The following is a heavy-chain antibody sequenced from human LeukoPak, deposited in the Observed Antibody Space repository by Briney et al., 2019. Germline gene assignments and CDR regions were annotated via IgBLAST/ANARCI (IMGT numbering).Heavy chain of an antibody. Sequence: SVKLSCTASGGTFSSYAISWVRQAPGQGLEWMGRIIPILGIANYAQKFQGRVTITADKSTSTAYMELSSLRSEDTAVYYCASDQTRKTYYYGSGSYSWGQGTLVTVSS. V-gene: IGHV1-69*04. CDR3: ASDQTRKTYYYGSGSYS. CDR2: IIPILGIA. J-gene: IGHJ4*02. D-gene: IGHD3-10*01. CDR1: GGTFSSYA.